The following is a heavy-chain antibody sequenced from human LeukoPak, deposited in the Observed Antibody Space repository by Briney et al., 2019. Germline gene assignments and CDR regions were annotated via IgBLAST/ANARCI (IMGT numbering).Heavy chain of an antibody. CDR1: GXTFSNYH. Sequence: GGSLRLSCAASGXTFSNYHMTWIRQAPGKGLEWVSDISSSGSYTKYADSVKGRFTMSRDNAKKSVYLQMNSLRAEDTAVYYCARATSGVATLSAYFDNWGQGTLVSVPS. CDR2: ISSSGSYT. V-gene: IGHV3-11*05. CDR3: ARATSGVATLSAYFDN. D-gene: IGHD5-12*01. J-gene: IGHJ4*02.